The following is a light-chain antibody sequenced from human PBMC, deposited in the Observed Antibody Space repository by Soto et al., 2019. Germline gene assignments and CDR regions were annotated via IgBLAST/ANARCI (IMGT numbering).Light chain of an antibody. Sequence: DIQMTQSPSTLSASVVDRVTITFRASQSINNWLAWYQQKPGKAPNLLIYEVSSLESGVPSRFSGSGSGTEFTLTISSLQPDDFATYYCQHYNSYSSFGQGTKVDI. CDR3: QHYNSYSS. V-gene: IGKV1-5*03. CDR1: QSINNW. J-gene: IGKJ1*01. CDR2: EVS.